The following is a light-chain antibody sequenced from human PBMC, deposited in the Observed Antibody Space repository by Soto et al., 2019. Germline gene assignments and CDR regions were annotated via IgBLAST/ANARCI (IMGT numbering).Light chain of an antibody. V-gene: IGLV2-8*01. CDR2: EVN. Sequence: QSALTQPPSASGSPGQSVTISCTGTSSDVGGYNYVCWYQRHPGKAPKLMIYEVNKRPSGVPDRFSGSKSGNTASLTVSGLQAEDEADYYCTSYAYNNILIFGGGTKLTVL. CDR3: TSYAYNNILI. CDR1: SSDVGGYNY. J-gene: IGLJ2*01.